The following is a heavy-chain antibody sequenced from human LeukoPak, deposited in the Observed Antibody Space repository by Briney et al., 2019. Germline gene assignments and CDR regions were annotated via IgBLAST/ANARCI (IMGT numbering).Heavy chain of an antibody. CDR1: GFLFSIYA. V-gene: IGHV3-64D*09. CDR3: VKDSRITIFGVPFFGY. Sequence: PGGSLRLSCSASGFLFSIYAMHWAPHAPGKGLEYVSAISDNGGTTYYADSVKGRFTISRDNSKDTMFLQMSSLRAEDTAVYYCVKDSRITIFGVPFFGYWGQGTLVTVSS. CDR2: ISDNGGTT. J-gene: IGHJ4*02. D-gene: IGHD3-3*01.